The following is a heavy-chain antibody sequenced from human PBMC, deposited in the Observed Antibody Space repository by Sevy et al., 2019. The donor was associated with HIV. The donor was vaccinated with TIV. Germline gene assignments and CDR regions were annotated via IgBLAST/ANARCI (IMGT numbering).Heavy chain of an antibody. J-gene: IGHJ4*02. D-gene: IGHD6-13*01. CDR1: GGSISSGGYS. V-gene: IGHV4-30-2*01. Sequence: SETLSLTCAVSGGSISSGGYSWSWIRQPPGKGLEWIGYIYHSGSTYYNPSPKSRVTISVDRSKNQFSLKLSSVTAADTAVYYCARISSSLYFDYWGQGTLVTVSS. CDR2: IYHSGST. CDR3: ARISSSLYFDY.